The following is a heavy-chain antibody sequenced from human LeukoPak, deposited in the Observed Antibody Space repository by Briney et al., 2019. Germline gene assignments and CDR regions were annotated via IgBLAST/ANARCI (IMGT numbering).Heavy chain of an antibody. CDR3: ARHLEAAAGTFDY. D-gene: IGHD6-13*01. CDR2: IYTSGST. V-gene: IGHV4-4*09. J-gene: IGHJ4*02. CDR1: GGSISSYY. Sequence: SETLSLTCTVSGGSISSYYWSWIRQPPGKGLEWIGYIYTSGSTNYNPSLKSRVTISVDTSKNQFSLKLSSVTAADTAVYYCARHLEAAAGTFDYWGQGTLVTVCS.